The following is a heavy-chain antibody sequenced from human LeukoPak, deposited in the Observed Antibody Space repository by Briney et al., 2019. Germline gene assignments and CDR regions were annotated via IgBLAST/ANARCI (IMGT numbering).Heavy chain of an antibody. Sequence: ASVKVSCKASGYTFTSYYMHWVRQTPGQGLEWMGINNPSGGSTSYAQKFQGRVTMTRDTSTSTVYMELSSLRSEDTAVYYCARQSSDYYDFDYWGQGTRVTVSS. D-gene: IGHD3-22*01. CDR2: NNPSGGST. CDR1: GYTFTSYY. CDR3: ARQSSDYYDFDY. V-gene: IGHV1-46*01. J-gene: IGHJ4*02.